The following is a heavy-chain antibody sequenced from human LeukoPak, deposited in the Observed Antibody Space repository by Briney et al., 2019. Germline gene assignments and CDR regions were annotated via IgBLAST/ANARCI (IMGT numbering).Heavy chain of an antibody. D-gene: IGHD1-1*01. CDR1: GGSFNDYD. Sequence: SETLSLTCSVYGGSFNDYDWSWVRQAPGRGLQWIGEINQSGATNCDPSLKSRVTMSIDTSKSQFSLSLRPVTAADTAVYFCARYVPVKTGPTRASFDYWGQGILVSVSS. J-gene: IGHJ4*02. CDR3: ARYVPVKTGPTRASFDY. CDR2: INQSGAT. V-gene: IGHV4-34*01.